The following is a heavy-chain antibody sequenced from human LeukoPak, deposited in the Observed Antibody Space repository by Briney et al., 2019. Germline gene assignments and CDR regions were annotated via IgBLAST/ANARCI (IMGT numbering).Heavy chain of an antibody. J-gene: IGHJ4*02. CDR3: ARSYTYYYDSSGLSFDY. CDR2: IYPGDSDT. V-gene: IGHV5-51*01. D-gene: IGHD3-22*01. Sequence: PGESLRLSCKGSGYSFTSYWIGWVRQMPGKGLEWMGIIYPGDSDTRYSPSFQGQVTISADKSISTAYLRWSSLKASDTAMYYCARSYTYYYDSSGLSFDYWGQGTLVTVSS. CDR1: GYSFTSYW.